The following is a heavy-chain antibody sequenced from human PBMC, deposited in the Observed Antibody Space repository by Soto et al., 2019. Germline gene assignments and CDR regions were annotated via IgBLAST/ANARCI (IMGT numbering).Heavy chain of an antibody. D-gene: IGHD2-15*01. J-gene: IGHJ4*01. CDR3: ARWTYLDY. Sequence: GGSLRLSCAASGFSFGSYALSWVRQAPGKGLEWVSTISGSGGKTFYADSVKGRFSISRDTSQSTLYLQMNSLRADDTAMYYCARWTYLDYW. CDR2: ISGSGGKT. V-gene: IGHV3-23*01. CDR1: GFSFGSYA.